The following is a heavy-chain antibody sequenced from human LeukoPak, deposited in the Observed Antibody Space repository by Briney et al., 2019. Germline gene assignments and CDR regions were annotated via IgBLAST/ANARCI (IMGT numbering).Heavy chain of an antibody. Sequence: GGSLRLSCAASGFTFSSYAMSWVRQAPGKGLEWVSAISGSGGSTYYADSVKGRFTISRDNSKNTLYLQMNSLRAEDTAVYYCAKAPHDYGDYLAAFDIWGQGTMVTASS. CDR3: AKAPHDYGDYLAAFDI. V-gene: IGHV3-23*01. J-gene: IGHJ3*02. D-gene: IGHD4-17*01. CDR1: GFTFSSYA. CDR2: ISGSGGST.